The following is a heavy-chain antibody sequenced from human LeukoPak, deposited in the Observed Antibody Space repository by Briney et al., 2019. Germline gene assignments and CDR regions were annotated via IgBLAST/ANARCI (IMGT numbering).Heavy chain of an antibody. CDR2: IYYSGST. Sequence: SETLSLTCTVSGGSISSSNYYWDWIRQPPGKGLEWIGSIYYSGSTYYNPSLKSRITISVDTSKNQFSLKLSSVTAADTAVYYCARLLYRTVGATKPLDYWGQGTLVTVSS. J-gene: IGHJ4*02. CDR3: ARLLYRTVGATKPLDY. CDR1: GGSISSSNYY. V-gene: IGHV4-39*01. D-gene: IGHD1-26*01.